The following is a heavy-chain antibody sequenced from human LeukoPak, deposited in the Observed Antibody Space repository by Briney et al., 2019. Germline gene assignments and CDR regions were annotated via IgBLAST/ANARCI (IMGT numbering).Heavy chain of an antibody. D-gene: IGHD3-22*01. CDR1: GFTVSSNY. V-gene: IGHV3-66*01. CDR2: IYSGGSA. Sequence: GGSLRLSCAASGFTVSSNYMSWVRQAPGKGLEWVSVIYSGGSAYYADSVKGRFTISRDNSKNTLYLQMNSLRAEDTAVYYCARDYDSSGYHEYYFDYWGQGTLVTVSS. CDR3: ARDYDSSGYHEYYFDY. J-gene: IGHJ4*02.